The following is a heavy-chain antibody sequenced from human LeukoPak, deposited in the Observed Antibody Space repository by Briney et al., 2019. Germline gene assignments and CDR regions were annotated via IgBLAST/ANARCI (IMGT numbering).Heavy chain of an antibody. V-gene: IGHV3-21*01. J-gene: IGHJ4*02. D-gene: IGHD4-17*01. CDR2: ISSSSTYI. CDR1: GFTFSRYN. CDR3: AREMYGDYGFDY. Sequence: GGSLRFSCAASGFTFSRYNMNWVRQAPGKGLEWVSSISSSSTYIYYADSVQGRCTISRDNAKNSLSLQMNSLRAEDTAVYFCAREMYGDYGFDYWGQGTLVTVSS.